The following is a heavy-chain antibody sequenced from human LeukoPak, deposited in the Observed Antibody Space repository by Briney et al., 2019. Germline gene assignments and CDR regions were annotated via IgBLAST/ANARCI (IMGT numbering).Heavy chain of an antibody. Sequence: STPTLVKPTQTLTLTCNWCGLSLSTPAAALDWIRQPPGNALEWHALLYWNDYKSYSPSLKTTLTSTKATSKIQVVLAMSHMDRVDTATYYCAYTQYYFDSGGVDDGFDIWGQGTLVTVSS. V-gene: IGHV2-5*01. D-gene: IGHD3-22*01. CDR2: LYWNDYK. CDR1: GLSLSTPAAA. J-gene: IGHJ3*02. CDR3: AYTQYYFDSGGVDDGFDI.